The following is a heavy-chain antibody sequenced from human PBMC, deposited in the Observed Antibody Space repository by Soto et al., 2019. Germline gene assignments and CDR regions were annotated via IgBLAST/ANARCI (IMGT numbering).Heavy chain of an antibody. J-gene: IGHJ6*02. CDR1: GYTFTSYG. CDR3: ARPIRSSASGYYYYGMDV. CDR2: ISAYNGNT. V-gene: IGHV1-18*04. Sequence: QVQLVQSGAEVKKPGASVKVSCKASGYTFTSYGISWVRQAPGQGLEWMGWISAYNGNTNYAQKLQGRVTMTTDTSTRTSDMEMRSLRSDDTAVDYCARPIRSSASGYYYYGMDVWGQGTTVTVSS. D-gene: IGHD6-6*01.